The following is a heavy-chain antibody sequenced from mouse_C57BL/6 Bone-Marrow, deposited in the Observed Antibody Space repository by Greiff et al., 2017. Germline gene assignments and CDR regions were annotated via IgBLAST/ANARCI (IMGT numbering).Heavy chain of an antibody. Sequence: EVQLVESGGDLVKPGGSLKLSCAASGFTFSSYGMSWVRQTPDKRLEWVATISSGGSYTYYPDSVKGRFTISRDNAKNTLYLQMSSLKSEDTAMYYCARIDSSGYAYWGQGTLVTVSA. CDR3: ARIDSSGYAY. V-gene: IGHV5-6*01. CDR1: GFTFSSYG. J-gene: IGHJ3*01. CDR2: ISSGGSYT. D-gene: IGHD3-2*02.